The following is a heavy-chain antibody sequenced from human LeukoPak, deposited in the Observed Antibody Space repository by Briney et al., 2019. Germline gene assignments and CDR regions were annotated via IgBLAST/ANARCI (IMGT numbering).Heavy chain of an antibody. Sequence: GGSLRLSCTVSGFTFGDYAMSRGRQAPGKGLEWVGFIRSKAYGGTTEYAASVKGRFTISRDDSKSIAYLQIDSLKTEDTAVYYCTRDPRGSYGPDAFDIWGQGTMVTVSS. J-gene: IGHJ3*02. CDR2: IRSKAYGGTT. CDR1: GFTFGDYA. V-gene: IGHV3-49*04. D-gene: IGHD1-26*01. CDR3: TRDPRGSYGPDAFDI.